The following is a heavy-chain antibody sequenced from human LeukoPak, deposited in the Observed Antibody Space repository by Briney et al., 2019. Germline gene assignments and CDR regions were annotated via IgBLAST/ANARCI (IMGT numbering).Heavy chain of an antibody. CDR1: GFTFSSYA. V-gene: IGHV3-23*01. D-gene: IGHD6-13*01. CDR3: AKGIATTGPYYYIMDV. CDR2: ISGSGGST. J-gene: IGHJ6*02. Sequence: PGGSLRLSCAASGFTFSSYAMSWVRQAPGKGLEWVSAISGSGGSTYYADSVKGRFTISRDNSKNTLYLQMNSLRAEDTALYYCAKGIATTGPYYYIMDVWGQGTTVTVSS.